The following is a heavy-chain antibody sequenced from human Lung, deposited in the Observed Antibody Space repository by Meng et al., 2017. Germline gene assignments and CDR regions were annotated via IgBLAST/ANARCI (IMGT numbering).Heavy chain of an antibody. CDR2: IYYSGST. Sequence: VPLLEAGPGLVKPSQTLSLTCHVSGGPNSSGGYDLSWIRQHPGKGLEWIGYIYYSGSTYYNPSLKSRVTISVDTSKNKFSLKLSSVTAADTAVYYCARETEYYDSSGYSVESYYFDYWGQGTLVTVSS. D-gene: IGHD3-22*01. CDR1: GGPNSSGGYD. CDR3: ARETEYYDSSGYSVESYYFDY. V-gene: IGHV4-31*03. J-gene: IGHJ4*02.